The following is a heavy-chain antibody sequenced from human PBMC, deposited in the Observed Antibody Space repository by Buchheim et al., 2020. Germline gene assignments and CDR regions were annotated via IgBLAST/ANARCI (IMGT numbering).Heavy chain of an antibody. CDR3: ARTEAVGATRGRVDY. V-gene: IGHV4-34*01. Sequence: QVQLQQWGAGLLKPSETLSLTCAVYGGSFSGYYWSWIRQPPGKGLEWIGEINHSGSTNYNPSLKSRVTISVDTSKNQFSLKLSSVTAADTAVYYCARTEAVGATRGRVDYWGQGTL. CDR2: INHSGST. D-gene: IGHD1-26*01. CDR1: GGSFSGYY. J-gene: IGHJ4*02.